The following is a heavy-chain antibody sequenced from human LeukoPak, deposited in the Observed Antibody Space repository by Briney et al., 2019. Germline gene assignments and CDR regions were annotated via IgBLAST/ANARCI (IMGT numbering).Heavy chain of an antibody. D-gene: IGHD3-10*01. Sequence: SETLSLTCAVSGGSISSGGYSWSWIRQPPGKGLEWIGYIYYTGSTDYNPSLKSRVTMSVDTSKNQFSLKLSSVTAADTAVYSCARGSVRGEFDPWGQGTLVTVSP. V-gene: IGHV4-61*08. CDR2: IYYTGST. CDR1: GGSISSGGYS. J-gene: IGHJ5*02. CDR3: ARGSVRGEFDP.